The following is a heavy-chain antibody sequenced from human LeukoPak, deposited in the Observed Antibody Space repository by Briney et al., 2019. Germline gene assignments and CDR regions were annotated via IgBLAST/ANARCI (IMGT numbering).Heavy chain of an antibody. CDR2: IRYDGSNK. Sequence: GGSLRLSCAASGFTFSSYGMHWVRQAPGKGLEWVAFIRYDGSNKYYADSVKGRFTISRDNSKNTLYLQMNSLRAEDTAVYYCAKDDGSSGYYYSPYNAFDIWGQGTMVTVSS. J-gene: IGHJ3*02. CDR3: AKDDGSSGYYYSPYNAFDI. V-gene: IGHV3-30*02. D-gene: IGHD3-22*01. CDR1: GFTFSSYG.